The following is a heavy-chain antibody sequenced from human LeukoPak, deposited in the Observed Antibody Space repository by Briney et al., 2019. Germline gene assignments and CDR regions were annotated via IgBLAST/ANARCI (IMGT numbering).Heavy chain of an antibody. V-gene: IGHV3-30-3*01. D-gene: IGHD6-13*01. Sequence: GGSLRLSCAASGFTFSSYAMHWVRQAPGKGLEWVAVISYDGSNKYYADSVKGRFTISRDNSKNTLYLQMNSLRAEDTAVYYCARDKGFTWSYSPYWGQGTLVTVSS. J-gene: IGHJ4*02. CDR3: ARDKGFTWSYSPY. CDR1: GFTFSSYA. CDR2: ISYDGSNK.